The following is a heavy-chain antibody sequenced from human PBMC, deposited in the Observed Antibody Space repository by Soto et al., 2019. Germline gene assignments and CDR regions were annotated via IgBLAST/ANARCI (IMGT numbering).Heavy chain of an antibody. CDR1: GYTFTSYD. D-gene: IGHD5-12*01. J-gene: IGHJ6*03. Sequence: ASVKVSCKASGYTFTSYDINWVRQATGQGLEWMGWMNPNSGNTRYAQKFQGRVTVTRDTSISTAYMELSSLRSDDTAVYYCARESGGATATLDYYHIYMDVRGKGTTVTGSS. CDR3: ARESGGATATLDYYHIYMDV. CDR2: MNPNSGNT. V-gene: IGHV1-8*01.